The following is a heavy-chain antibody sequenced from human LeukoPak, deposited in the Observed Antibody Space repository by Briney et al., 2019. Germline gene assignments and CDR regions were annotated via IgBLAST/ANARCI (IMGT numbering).Heavy chain of an antibody. V-gene: IGHV3-21*01. J-gene: IGHJ4*02. Sequence: GGSLRLSCAASGFTFSGYSMNWVRQAPGKGLEWVSSISSSSSYIYYADSVKGRFTISRDNAKNSLYLQMNSPRAEDTAVYYCARDNPEYQLLYDYWGQGTLVTVSS. CDR1: GFTFSGYS. D-gene: IGHD2-2*01. CDR3: ARDNPEYQLLYDY. CDR2: ISSSSSYI.